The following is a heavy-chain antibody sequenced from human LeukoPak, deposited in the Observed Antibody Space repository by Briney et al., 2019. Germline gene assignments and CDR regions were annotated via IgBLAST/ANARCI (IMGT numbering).Heavy chain of an antibody. Sequence: SETLSLTCTVSGGSISSGSYYWSWIRQPAGKGLEWIGCIYTSGSTNYNPSLKSRVTISVDTSKNQFSLKLSSVTAADTAVYYCARESRPLGWVDYWGQGTLVTVSS. CDR2: IYTSGST. V-gene: IGHV4-61*02. CDR1: GGSISSGSYY. CDR3: ARESRPLGWVDY. J-gene: IGHJ4*02. D-gene: IGHD7-27*01.